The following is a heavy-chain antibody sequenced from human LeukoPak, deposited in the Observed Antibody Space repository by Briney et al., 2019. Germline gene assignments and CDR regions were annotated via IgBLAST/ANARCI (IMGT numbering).Heavy chain of an antibody. CDR2: ISGSGANT. Sequence: GGSLRLSCAASGFTFNNYAMSWVRQAPGKGLEWVSGISGSGANTYHADSVKGRFTISRDNSKNTLYLQMNSLRAEDTAVYYCANFPRAVAGTDFDYWGQGTLVTVSS. CDR3: ANFPRAVAGTDFDY. J-gene: IGHJ4*02. D-gene: IGHD6-19*01. V-gene: IGHV3-23*01. CDR1: GFTFNNYA.